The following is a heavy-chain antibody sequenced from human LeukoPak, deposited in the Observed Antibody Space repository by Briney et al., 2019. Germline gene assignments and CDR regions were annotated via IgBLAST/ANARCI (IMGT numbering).Heavy chain of an antibody. V-gene: IGHV1-18*01. CDR3: ARTPRYDFWSGYSNWFDP. CDR1: DYTLTKYG. D-gene: IGHD3-3*01. Sequence: GSSVNVSCQASDYTLTKYGLSWVRQTPGQGLAWMGWISTYNGNTIYAQNLQGRVTMTTDTSTSTAYMELRSLRSDDTAVYYCARTPRYDFWSGYSNWFDPWGQGTLVTVSS. CDR2: ISTYNGNT. J-gene: IGHJ5*02.